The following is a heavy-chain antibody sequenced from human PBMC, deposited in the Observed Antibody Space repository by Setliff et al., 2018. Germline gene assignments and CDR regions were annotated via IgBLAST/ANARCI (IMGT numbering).Heavy chain of an antibody. J-gene: IGHJ1*01. CDR1: GYSISSGYY. Sequence: HPSETLSLTCTVSGYSISSGYYWGWIRQPPGKGLEWVANIKEDGSEKYYLDSVNGRFTISRDNAKDSLYLQMNSLRAEDTAIYYCATYYYGLGYQYWGQGSLVTVSS. CDR2: IKEDGSEK. CDR3: ATYYYGLGYQY. V-gene: IGHV3-7*01. D-gene: IGHD3-10*01.